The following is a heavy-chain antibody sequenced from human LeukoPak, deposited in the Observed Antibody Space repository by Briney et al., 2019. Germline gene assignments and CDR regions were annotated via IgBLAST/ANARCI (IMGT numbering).Heavy chain of an antibody. D-gene: IGHD3-10*01. Sequence: PGGSLRLSCAASGFTFSNAWMSWVRQAPGKGLEWVGRIKSKTDGGTTDYAAPVKGRFTISRDDSKNTLYLQMNSLKTEDTAVYYCTTASAGLLLWFGETLDYYYGMDVWGQGTTVTVSS. J-gene: IGHJ6*02. CDR3: TTASAGLLLWFGETLDYYYGMDV. CDR2: IKSKTDGGTT. V-gene: IGHV3-15*01. CDR1: GFTFSNAW.